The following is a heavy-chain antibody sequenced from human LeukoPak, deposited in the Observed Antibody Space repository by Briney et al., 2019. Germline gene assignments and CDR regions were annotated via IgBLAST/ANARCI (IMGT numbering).Heavy chain of an antibody. V-gene: IGHV1-69*05. J-gene: IGHJ4*02. D-gene: IGHD3-22*01. CDR3: ARVDYYDSSAYFGMIFDY. CDR2: IIPIFGTS. CDR1: GGTHSSYA. Sequence: ASVKVSCKASGGTHSSYAISWVRHAPGQGLEWMGRIIPIFGTSIYAQRFQGRLTITTDESTTTAYMELRSLRSEDTAVYYCARVDYYDSSAYFGMIFDYWGQGTLVTVSS.